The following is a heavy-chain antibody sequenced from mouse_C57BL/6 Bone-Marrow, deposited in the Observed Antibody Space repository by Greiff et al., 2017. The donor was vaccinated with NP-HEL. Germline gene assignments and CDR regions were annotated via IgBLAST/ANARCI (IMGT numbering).Heavy chain of an antibody. Sequence: EVKLQQSGAELVRPGASVKLSCTASGFNIKDDYMHWVKQRPEQGLEWIGWIDPENGDTEYASKFQGKATITADTSSNTAYLQLSSLTSEDTAVYYCTTGGYGSSYGFAYWGQGTLVTVSA. CDR1: GFNIKDDY. V-gene: IGHV14-4*01. J-gene: IGHJ3*01. CDR2: IDPENGDT. CDR3: TTGGYGSSYGFAY. D-gene: IGHD1-1*01.